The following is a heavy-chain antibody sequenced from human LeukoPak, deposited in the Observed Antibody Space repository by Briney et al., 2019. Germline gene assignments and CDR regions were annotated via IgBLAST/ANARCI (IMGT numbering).Heavy chain of an antibody. V-gene: IGHV1-18*01. CDR1: GYTLTSYG. D-gene: IGHD3-22*01. Sequence: ASVKVSCKASGYTLTSYGISWVRQAPGQGLEWMGWISAYNGNTNYAQKLQGRVTMTTDTSTSTAYMELRSLRSDDTAVYYCARDRGYYDSSGYYSLAYFDYWGQGTLVTVSS. J-gene: IGHJ4*02. CDR3: ARDRGYYDSSGYYSLAYFDY. CDR2: ISAYNGNT.